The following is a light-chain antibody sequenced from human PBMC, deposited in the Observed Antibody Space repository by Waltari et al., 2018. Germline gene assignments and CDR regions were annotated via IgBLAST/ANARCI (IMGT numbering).Light chain of an antibody. CDR2: ENN. V-gene: IGLV1-51*02. CDR1: SSNLGNNY. CDR3: GTWDSSLSAVV. Sequence: QSVLTQPPSVSAAPGQKVTISCSGSSSNLGNNYLSWYQHLPGTAPELLIYENNKRPAGIPDRLSGSKSGTSATLGITGLQTGDEADYYCGTWDSSLSAVVFGGGTKLTVL. J-gene: IGLJ2*01.